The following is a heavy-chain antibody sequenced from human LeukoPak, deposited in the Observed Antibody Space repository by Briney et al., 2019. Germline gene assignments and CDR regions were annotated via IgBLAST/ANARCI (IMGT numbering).Heavy chain of an antibody. CDR1: GGSISSSSYY. D-gene: IGHD6-19*01. J-gene: IGHJ4*02. Sequence: PSETLSLTCTVSGGSISSSSYYWGWIRQPPGKGLEWIGSIHYSGSTYYNPSLKSRVTISVDTSKNQFSLKLSSVTAADTAVYYCASFSLGYSSGWGKVYWGQGTLVTVSS. CDR2: IHYSGST. V-gene: IGHV4-39*07. CDR3: ASFSLGYSSGWGKVY.